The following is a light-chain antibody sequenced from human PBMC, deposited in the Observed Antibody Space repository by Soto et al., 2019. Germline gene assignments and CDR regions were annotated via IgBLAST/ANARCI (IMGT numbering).Light chain of an antibody. J-gene: IGLJ2*01. CDR3: QTWGTGIRV. CDR1: SGHSSYA. Sequence: QSVLTQSPSASASLGASVKLTCTLSSGHSSYAIAWHQQQPEKGPRYLMKLNSDGSHSKGDGIPDRFSGSSSGAARYLTISGLQSEDEADYYCQTWGTGIRVFGGGTKVTVL. CDR2: LNSDGSH. V-gene: IGLV4-69*01.